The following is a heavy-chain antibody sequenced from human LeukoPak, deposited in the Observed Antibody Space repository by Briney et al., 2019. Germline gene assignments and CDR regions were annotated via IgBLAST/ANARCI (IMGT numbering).Heavy chain of an antibody. Sequence: GASVKVSCKASGYTFTSYYMHWVRQAPGQGLEWMGIINPSGGSTSYAQKFQGRVTMTRDTSTSTVYMELSSLSSEDTAVYYCARGGRERYSSGWTGAFDIWGQGTMVTASS. J-gene: IGHJ3*02. CDR3: ARGGRERYSSGWTGAFDI. CDR1: GYTFTSYY. CDR2: INPSGGST. V-gene: IGHV1-46*01. D-gene: IGHD6-19*01.